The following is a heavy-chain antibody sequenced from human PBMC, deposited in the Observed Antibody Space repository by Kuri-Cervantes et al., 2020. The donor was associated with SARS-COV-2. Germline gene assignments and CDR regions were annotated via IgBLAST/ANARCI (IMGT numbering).Heavy chain of an antibody. Sequence: ASVKVSCKASGYTFTAHHIHWVRQAPGQGLEWVGWIDPNSGDTKYAQKFQGRVTMTRDTSISTLYMELNRLKSDDTAVYFCARESHPRPFWGDYPYFHQLGQGSLVTVSS. D-gene: IGHD3-3*01. CDR2: IDPNSGDT. CDR3: ARESHPRPFWGDYPYFHQ. CDR1: GYTFTAHH. J-gene: IGHJ4*02. V-gene: IGHV1-2*02.